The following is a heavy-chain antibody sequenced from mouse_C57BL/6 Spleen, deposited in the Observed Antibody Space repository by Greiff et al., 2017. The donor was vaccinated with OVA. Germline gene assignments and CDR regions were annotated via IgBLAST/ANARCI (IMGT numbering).Heavy chain of an antibody. Sequence: EVKRVESEGGLVQPGSSMKLSCTASGFTFSDYYMAWVRQVPEKGLEWVANINYDGSSTYYLDSLKSRFIISRDNAKNILYLQMSSLKSEDTATYYCARVYGSRADAMDYWGQGTSVTVSS. J-gene: IGHJ4*01. CDR2: INYDGSST. CDR3: ARVYGSRADAMDY. D-gene: IGHD1-1*01. V-gene: IGHV5-16*01. CDR1: GFTFSDYY.